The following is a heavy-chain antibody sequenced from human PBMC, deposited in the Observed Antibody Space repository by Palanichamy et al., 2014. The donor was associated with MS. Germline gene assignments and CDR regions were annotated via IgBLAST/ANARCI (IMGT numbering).Heavy chain of an antibody. D-gene: IGHD1-14*01. J-gene: IGHJ4*02. CDR1: GFTFTSFW. CDR3: ARIPSEPGPFDY. CDR2: IDPRDSYT. Sequence: EVQLVQSGADVKKPGESLRISCQGSGFTFTSFWINWVRQMPGGGLEWMGRIDPRDSYTQYSPSFEGHISLSVDNSISTAYLQWSSLKASDTAICYCARIPSEPGPFDYWGQGTQVIVSS. V-gene: IGHV5-10-1*03.